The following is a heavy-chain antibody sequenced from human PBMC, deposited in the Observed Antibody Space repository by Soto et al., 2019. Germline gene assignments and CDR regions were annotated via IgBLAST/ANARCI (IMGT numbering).Heavy chain of an antibody. CDR1: GFTVSSNY. Sequence: PGGSLRLSCAASGFTVSSNYMSWVRQAPGKGLEWVSVIYSGGSTYYADSVKGRFTISRDNSKNTLYLQMDSLRAEDTAVYYCAREPRLDYGDYEIFDYWGQGTLVTVSS. CDR2: IYSGGST. CDR3: AREPRLDYGDYEIFDY. V-gene: IGHV3-66*01. J-gene: IGHJ4*02. D-gene: IGHD4-17*01.